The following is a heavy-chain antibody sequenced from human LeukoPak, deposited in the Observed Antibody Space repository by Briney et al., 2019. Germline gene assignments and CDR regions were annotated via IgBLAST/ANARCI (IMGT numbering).Heavy chain of an antibody. V-gene: IGHV3-7*01. CDR3: ARDSEIAVLDF. CDR2: IREDGRET. J-gene: IGHJ4*02. D-gene: IGHD6-19*01. CDR1: GFTFRSYW. Sequence: GGSLRLSCAASGFTFRSYWMSWVRQAPGKGLEWVANIREDGRETFYVDSVKGRFTISRDNGKDSLDLQMSSLRDDDTAVYYCARDSEIAVLDFWGQGTLVTVSS.